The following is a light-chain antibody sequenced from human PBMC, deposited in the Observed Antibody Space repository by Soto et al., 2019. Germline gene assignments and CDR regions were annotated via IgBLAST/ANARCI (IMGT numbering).Light chain of an antibody. V-gene: IGLV2-14*03. CDR1: SSEVGGYNY. Sequence: QSVLTQPASVSGSPGQSITISCTGTSSEVGGYNYVSWYQHHPGKAPKFMIFDVSNRPSVVSNRFSGSKSGNTASLTISGLQPEDEADYYCSSYTTSNTRQIVFGTGTKVTVL. J-gene: IGLJ1*01. CDR3: SSYTTSNTRQIV. CDR2: DVS.